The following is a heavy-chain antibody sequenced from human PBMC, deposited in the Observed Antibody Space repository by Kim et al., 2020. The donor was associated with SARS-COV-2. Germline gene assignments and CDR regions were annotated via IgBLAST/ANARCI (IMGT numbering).Heavy chain of an antibody. V-gene: IGHV4-34*01. CDR1: GGSFSGYY. CDR3: ASSSLWKTYGMDV. D-gene: IGHD5-18*01. J-gene: IGHJ6*02. CDR2: INHSGST. Sequence: SETLSLTCAVYGGSFSGYYWSWIRQPPGKGLEWIGEINHSGSTNYNPSLKSRVTISVDTSKNQFSLKLSSVTAADTAVYYCASSSLWKTYGMDVWGQGTTVTVSS.